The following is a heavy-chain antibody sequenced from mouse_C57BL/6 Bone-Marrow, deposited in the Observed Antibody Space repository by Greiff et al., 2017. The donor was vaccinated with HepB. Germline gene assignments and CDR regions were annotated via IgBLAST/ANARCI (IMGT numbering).Heavy chain of an antibody. D-gene: IGHD1-1*01. Sequence: VQLQQSDAELVKPGASVKISCKVSGYTFTDHTIHWMKQRPEQGLEWIGYIYPRDGSTKYNEKFKGKATLTADKSSSTAYMQLNSLTSEDSAVYVCASYGSSFYYAMDYWGQGTSVTVSS. V-gene: IGHV1-78*01. CDR3: ASYGSSFYYAMDY. CDR2: IYPRDGST. CDR1: GYTFTDHT. J-gene: IGHJ4*01.